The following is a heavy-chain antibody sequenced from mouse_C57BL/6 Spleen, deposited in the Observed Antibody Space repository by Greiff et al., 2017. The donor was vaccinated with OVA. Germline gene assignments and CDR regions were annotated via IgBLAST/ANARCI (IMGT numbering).Heavy chain of an antibody. J-gene: IGHJ4*01. Sequence: QVQLQQPGAELVMPGASVKLSCKASGYTFTSYWMHWVKQRPGQGLEWIGEIDPSDSYTNYNQKFKGKSTLTVGKSSSTAYMQLSSLTSEDSAVYYCARGDYDDAMDYWGQGTSVTVSS. CDR3: ARGDYDDAMDY. D-gene: IGHD2-4*01. CDR2: IDPSDSYT. V-gene: IGHV1-69*01. CDR1: GYTFTSYW.